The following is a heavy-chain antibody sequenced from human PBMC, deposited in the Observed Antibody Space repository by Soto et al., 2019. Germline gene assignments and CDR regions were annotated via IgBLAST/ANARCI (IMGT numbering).Heavy chain of an antibody. CDR2: IIPIFGTA. Sequence: QVQLVQSGAEVKKPGSSVKVSCKASGGTFSSYAISWVRQAPGQGLEWMGEIIPIFGTANYAQKLQGRVTITADESTSTAYRELSSLRSEDTAVYYCARDHPSYGALVGYDYWGQGTLVTVSS. J-gene: IGHJ4*02. CDR3: ARDHPSYGALVGYDY. D-gene: IGHD5-18*01. CDR1: GGTFSSYA. V-gene: IGHV1-69*01.